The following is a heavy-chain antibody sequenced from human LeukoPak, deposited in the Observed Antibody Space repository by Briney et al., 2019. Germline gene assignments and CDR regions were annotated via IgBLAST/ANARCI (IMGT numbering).Heavy chain of an antibody. CDR1: GGSISSSPYY. V-gene: IGHV4-39*01. D-gene: IGHD2-2*01. Sequence: SETLSLACTVSGGSISSSPYYWGWIRQPPGTGLEWIGTIYYRGSTYSNPSLNSRVTISLDTSKNQFSLRLRSVTAADTALYYCARHYLSDGILSTFDPWGQGTLVTVSS. CDR2: IYYRGST. J-gene: IGHJ5*02. CDR3: ARHYLSDGILSTFDP.